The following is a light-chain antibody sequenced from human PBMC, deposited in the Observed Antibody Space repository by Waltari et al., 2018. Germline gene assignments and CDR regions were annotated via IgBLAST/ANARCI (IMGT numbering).Light chain of an antibody. Sequence: QSALTQPASVSGSPGQSITISCTGTSSDVGTYNYVSWYQQHPGKAPKLMIYEVVNRPSVVSNRFSGSKSGNTASLTISGLQAEDEADYYCISYTSSATSVFGTGTKVTVL. CDR1: SSDVGTYNY. V-gene: IGLV2-14*01. J-gene: IGLJ1*01. CDR2: EVV. CDR3: ISYTSSATSV.